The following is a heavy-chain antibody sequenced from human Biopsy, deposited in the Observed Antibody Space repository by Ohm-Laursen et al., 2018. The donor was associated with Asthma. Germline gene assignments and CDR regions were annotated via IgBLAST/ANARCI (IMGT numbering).Heavy chain of an antibody. J-gene: IGHJ5*02. CDR1: GYTFIGCH. D-gene: IGHD6-13*01. V-gene: IGHV1-2*06. Sequence: GSSVKVSCKASGYTFIGCHIHWMRQAPGQGLEWMGRFNPNSGGTNYAQKFQGRVTMTRDTPISTAYMEVSRLRSDDTAVYYCARGQKSAGDRWFDPWGQGTLVTVSS. CDR3: ARGQKSAGDRWFDP. CDR2: FNPNSGGT.